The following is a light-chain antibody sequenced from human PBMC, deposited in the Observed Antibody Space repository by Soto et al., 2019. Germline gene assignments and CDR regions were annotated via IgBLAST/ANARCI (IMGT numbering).Light chain of an antibody. CDR3: AAWDDSLNGHV. Sequence: QSVLTQPHSASGTPGQRVTISCSGSSSNIGNSSVHWFQQLPGTAPKLLISTTNQPPSGVPELFSGSKSGTSASLAISGLQSEDEADYYCAAWDDSLNGHVFGTGTKLTVL. CDR2: TTN. CDR1: SSNIGNSS. V-gene: IGLV1-44*01. J-gene: IGLJ1*01.